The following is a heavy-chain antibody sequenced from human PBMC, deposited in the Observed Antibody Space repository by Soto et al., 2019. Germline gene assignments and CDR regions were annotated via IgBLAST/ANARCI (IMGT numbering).Heavy chain of an antibody. D-gene: IGHD6-19*01. V-gene: IGHV3-15*01. CDR2: IKSKNNGGTT. CDR3: TKGFGSAWHDHY. Sequence: PGGSLRLSCAASGFTFSSAWMNWVRQAPGKGLEWVARIKSKNNGGTTDYAAPVKGRFTISRDDSKNTLYLEVNSLKTEDTAVYYCTKGFGSAWHDHYWGQGTLVTVSS. J-gene: IGHJ4*02. CDR1: GFTFSSAW.